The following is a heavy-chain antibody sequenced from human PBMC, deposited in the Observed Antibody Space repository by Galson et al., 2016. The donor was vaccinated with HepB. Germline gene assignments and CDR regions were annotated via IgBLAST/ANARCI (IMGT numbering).Heavy chain of an antibody. V-gene: IGHV5-51*01. J-gene: IGHJ4*02. CDR1: SYFFSSYW. CDR2: IYPPDSDT. D-gene: IGHD6-13*01. CDR3: ARRESGGTGYFDH. Sequence: QSGAEVKKPGESLKISCKGPSYFFSSYWIGWVRQMPGKGLEWMGLIYPPDSDTRYGPSFEGQVTISADRSISTAFLQWSSLRPSDSAVYFCARRESGGTGYFDHWGLGMSVTVSS.